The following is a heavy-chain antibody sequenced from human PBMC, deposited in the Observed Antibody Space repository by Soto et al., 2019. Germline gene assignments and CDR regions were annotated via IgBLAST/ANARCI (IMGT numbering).Heavy chain of an antibody. D-gene: IGHD6-6*01. V-gene: IGHV3-30*18. CDR3: AKDRSVSSSSPRWYFDS. CDR1: GFPFSSYG. J-gene: IGHJ4*02. Sequence: PGGSLRLSCAASGFPFSSYGMHWVRQAPGKGLDWVALISYDGSNKYYADSVKGRFTISRDNSRNTLYLQMNSLRAEDSAVYYCAKDRSVSSSSPRWYFDSWGRGTLVTVSS. CDR2: ISYDGSNK.